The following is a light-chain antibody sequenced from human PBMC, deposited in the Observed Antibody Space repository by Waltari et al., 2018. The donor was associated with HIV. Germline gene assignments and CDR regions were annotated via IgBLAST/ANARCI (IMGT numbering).Light chain of an antibody. V-gene: IGKV3-15*01. Sequence: EIVMTQSPATLSVSPGERATLSCRASQSVRNNLAWYQQKPGQAPRLLIYGASTRATGFPARFSGSGSGTEFTLTISSLQSEDFAVYYCQQYNNWPPYTFGQGTKLEVK. J-gene: IGKJ2*01. CDR3: QQYNNWPPYT. CDR1: QSVRNN. CDR2: GAS.